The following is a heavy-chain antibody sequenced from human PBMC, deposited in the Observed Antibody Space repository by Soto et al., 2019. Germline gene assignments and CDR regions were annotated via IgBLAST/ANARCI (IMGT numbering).Heavy chain of an antibody. V-gene: IGHV4-39*01. Sequence: QLQLEESGPGLVKPSETLSLTCTVSGGSISSSSYYWGWIRQSPGKGLEWIGSFYYSGSTYYSPSSMIRVTISGDKSKKQTSLRLSSVTATDTAVYYSARISVASRYMDVWGKGATVTVAS. D-gene: IGHD5-12*01. CDR1: GGSISSSSYY. J-gene: IGHJ6*03. CDR3: ARISVASRYMDV. CDR2: FYYSGST.